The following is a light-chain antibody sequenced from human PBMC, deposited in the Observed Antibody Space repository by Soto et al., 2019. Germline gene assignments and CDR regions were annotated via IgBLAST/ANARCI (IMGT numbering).Light chain of an antibody. Sequence: QSALTQPASVSGSPGQSIAISCIGSSSDVGGYNYVSWHQQHPGKAPKVVIYDVSNRPSGVSDRFSGSKSGNTASLTISGLQAEDEADYYCSSYTSSSTYVVGTGTKLTVL. V-gene: IGLV2-14*01. CDR2: DVS. J-gene: IGLJ1*01. CDR1: SSDVGGYNY. CDR3: SSYTSSSTYV.